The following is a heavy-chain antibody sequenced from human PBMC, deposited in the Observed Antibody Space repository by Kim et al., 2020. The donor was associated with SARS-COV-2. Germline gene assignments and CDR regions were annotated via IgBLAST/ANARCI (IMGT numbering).Heavy chain of an antibody. CDR3: AREQGRSTRCQYYFYGMDV. Sequence: GGSLRLSCAASGFTFSDYAMHWVRQAPGKGLQWVSAISCDGSDTYYTDSVKGRFTISRDNSKNTLYLQMSSLRAEDTAVYYCAREQGRSTRCQYYFYGMDVWGQGTTVT. V-gene: IGHV3-23*01. J-gene: IGHJ6*02. CDR1: GFTFSDYA. CDR2: ISCDGSDT. D-gene: IGHD2-2*01.